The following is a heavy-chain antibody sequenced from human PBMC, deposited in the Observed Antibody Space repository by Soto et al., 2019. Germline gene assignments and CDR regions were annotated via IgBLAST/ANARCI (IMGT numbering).Heavy chain of an antibody. Sequence: EVQLLESGGGLVQPGGSLRLSCAASGFTFTNYAMSWVRQAPGKGMEWVSGISGSGGSTYYVDSVRGRFTISRDNSKNTLYLQMNSLRAEDTAVFYCAKDTRGLPSEGFDYWGQGTLVTVSS. J-gene: IGHJ4*02. CDR3: AKDTRGLPSEGFDY. D-gene: IGHD1-26*01. V-gene: IGHV3-23*01. CDR1: GFTFTNYA. CDR2: ISGSGGST.